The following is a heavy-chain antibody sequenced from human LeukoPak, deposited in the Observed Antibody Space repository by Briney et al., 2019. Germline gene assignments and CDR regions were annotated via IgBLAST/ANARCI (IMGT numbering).Heavy chain of an antibody. CDR1: GYTFTSYG. J-gene: IGHJ4*02. Sequence: ASVRVSRKASGYTFTSYGISWVRQAPGQGLEWMGWISAYNGNTNYAQKLQGRVTINTDRSTSTAYMELRSLRSDDTAVYYCARDWRDSSSFVDYWGQGTLVTVSS. D-gene: IGHD6-6*01. CDR2: ISAYNGNT. V-gene: IGHV1-18*01. CDR3: ARDWRDSSSFVDY.